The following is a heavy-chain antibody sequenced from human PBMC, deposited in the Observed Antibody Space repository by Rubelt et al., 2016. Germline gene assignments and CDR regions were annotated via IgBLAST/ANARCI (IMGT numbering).Heavy chain of an antibody. Sequence: EWIGYIYCSGSTNYNPSLNSRVTISVDTSKNQFSLKLSSVTAADTAVYYCARDSSSSTFDYWGQGTLVTVSS. CDR3: ARDSSSSTFDY. CDR2: IYCSGST. V-gene: IGHV4-59*01. D-gene: IGHD6-6*01. J-gene: IGHJ4*02.